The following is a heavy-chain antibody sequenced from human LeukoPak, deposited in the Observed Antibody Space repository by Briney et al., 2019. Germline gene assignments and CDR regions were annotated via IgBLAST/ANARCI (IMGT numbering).Heavy chain of an antibody. CDR2: ISGSGGST. J-gene: IGHJ4*02. CDR1: GFTFSSYA. D-gene: IGHD3-22*01. V-gene: IGHV3-23*01. CDR3: AKDREYQPYYYDSSGYYFDY. Sequence: GGSLRLPCAASGFTFSSYAMSWVRQAPGKGLEWVSAISGSGGSTYYADSVKGRFTISRDNSKNTLYLQMNSLRAEDTAAYYCAKDREYQPYYYDSSGYYFDYWGQGTLVTVSS.